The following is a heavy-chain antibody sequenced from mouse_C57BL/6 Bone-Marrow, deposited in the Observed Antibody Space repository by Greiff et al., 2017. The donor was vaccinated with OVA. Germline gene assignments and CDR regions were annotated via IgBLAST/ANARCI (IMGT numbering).Heavy chain of an antibody. CDR2: IHPNSGST. CDR1: GYTFTSYW. V-gene: IGHV1-64*01. CDR3: ARGSWAITTVDWYFDV. J-gene: IGHJ1*03. Sequence: VQLQQPGAELVKPGASVKLSCKASGYTFTSYWMHWVKQRPGQGLEWIGMIHPNSGSTNYNEKFKSKATLTVDKSSSTAYMQLSSLTSEDSAVYYSARGSWAITTVDWYFDVWGTGTTVTVSS. D-gene: IGHD1-1*01.